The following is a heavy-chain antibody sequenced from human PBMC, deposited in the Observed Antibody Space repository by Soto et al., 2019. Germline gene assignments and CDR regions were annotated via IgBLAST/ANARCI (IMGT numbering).Heavy chain of an antibody. CDR3: ARGRYGDY. D-gene: IGHD1-1*01. V-gene: IGHV1-18*01. CDR2: ISAHNGNT. J-gene: IGHJ4*02. Sequence: QVHLVQSGAEVKKPGASVKVSCKASGYTFTSYGITWVRQAPGQGLEWMGWISAHNGNTDYAQQLQGRVIVTRDTSTSTAYMELRSLRSADTAVYYCARGRYGDYWGQGALVTVSS. CDR1: GYTFTSYG.